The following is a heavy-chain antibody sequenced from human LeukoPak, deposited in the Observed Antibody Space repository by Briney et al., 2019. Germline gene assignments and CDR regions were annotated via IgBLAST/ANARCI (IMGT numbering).Heavy chain of an antibody. CDR3: AAGGSGTPYYFDH. CDR1: GGTVSSYA. CDR2: IIPIFGTA. D-gene: IGHD3-10*01. V-gene: IGHV1-69*01. J-gene: IGHJ4*02. Sequence: SVKVSCKASGGTVSSYAISWVRQAPGQGLEWMGGIIPIFGTANYAQKFQGRATITADESTSTAYMELSSLRSEDTAVYYCAAGGSGTPYYFDHWGQGTLVTVSS.